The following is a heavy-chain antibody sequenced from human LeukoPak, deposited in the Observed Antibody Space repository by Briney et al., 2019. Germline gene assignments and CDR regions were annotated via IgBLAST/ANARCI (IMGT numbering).Heavy chain of an antibody. V-gene: IGHV3-9*01. CDR3: ARNGVKYSSSPLA. Sequence: GGSLRLSCAASGFTFDDYAMHWVRQAPGKGLEWVSGISWNSGSIGYADSVKGRFTISRDNAKNSLYLQMNSLRAEDTAVYYCARNGVKYSSSPLAWGQGTLVTVSS. J-gene: IGHJ4*02. D-gene: IGHD6-13*01. CDR1: GFTFDDYA. CDR2: ISWNSGSI.